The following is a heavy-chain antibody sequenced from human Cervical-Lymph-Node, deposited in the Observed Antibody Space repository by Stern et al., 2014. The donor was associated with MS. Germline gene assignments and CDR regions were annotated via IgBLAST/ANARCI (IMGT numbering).Heavy chain of an antibody. D-gene: IGHD3-22*01. CDR2: IDWDDDK. J-gene: IGHJ4*02. V-gene: IGHV2-70*01. CDR3: ARIVRDSSGDYTPDY. CDR1: GFSLSTSGMC. Sequence: QVTLRESGPALVKPTQTLTLTCTFSGFSLSTSGMCVSWIRQPPGKALEXLVFIDWDDDKYYSTSLKTRLTISKDTSKNQVVLTMTNMDPVDTATYYCARIVRDSSGDYTPDYWGQGTLVTVSS.